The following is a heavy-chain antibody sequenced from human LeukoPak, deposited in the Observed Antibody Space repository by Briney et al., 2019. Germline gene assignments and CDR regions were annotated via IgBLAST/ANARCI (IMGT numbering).Heavy chain of an antibody. Sequence: GGSLRPSCAASGFTFSSYAMSWVRQAPGKGLEWVSAISGSGGSTYYADSVKGRFTISRDNSKNTLYLQMNSLRAEDTAVYYCAKPQARYYDFWSGTNYFDYWGQGTLVTVSS. V-gene: IGHV3-23*01. D-gene: IGHD3-3*01. CDR1: GFTFSSYA. CDR3: AKPQARYYDFWSGTNYFDY. CDR2: ISGSGGST. J-gene: IGHJ4*02.